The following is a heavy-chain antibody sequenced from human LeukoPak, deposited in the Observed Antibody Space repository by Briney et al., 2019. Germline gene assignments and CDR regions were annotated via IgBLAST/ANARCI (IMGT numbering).Heavy chain of an antibody. V-gene: IGHV3-7*03. D-gene: IGHD6-13*01. Sequence: PGGSLRLSCAASGFTFTDYWMSWVRQAPGKGLEWVANIGQDGSNKFYVASVKGRFSISRDNAKNSVFLQMNNLRVKDTAIYYCATSRAAAGCDWGQGTLVTVSS. CDR3: ATSRAAAGCD. CDR1: GFTFTDYW. J-gene: IGHJ4*02. CDR2: IGQDGSNK.